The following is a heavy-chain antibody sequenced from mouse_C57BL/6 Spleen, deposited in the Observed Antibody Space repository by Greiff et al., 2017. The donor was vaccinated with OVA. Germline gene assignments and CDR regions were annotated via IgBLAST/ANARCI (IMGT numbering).Heavy chain of an antibody. V-gene: IGHV2-3*01. Sequence: VQLQQSGPGLVAPSQSLSITCTVSGFSLTSYGVSWVRQPPGKGLEWLGVIWGDGSTNYHSALISRVSIRKDNYKSQVFLKLNSRQTDDTATYYCAKQDYDYDNDYWGQGTTLTVSS. CDR2: IWGDGST. D-gene: IGHD2-4*01. CDR1: GFSLTSYG. J-gene: IGHJ2*01. CDR3: AKQDYDYDNDY.